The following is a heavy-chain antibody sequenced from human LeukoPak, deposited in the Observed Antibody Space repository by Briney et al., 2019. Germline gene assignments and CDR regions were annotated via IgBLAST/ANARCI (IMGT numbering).Heavy chain of an antibody. V-gene: IGHV4-38-2*02. J-gene: IGHJ5*02. D-gene: IGHD3-10*01. Sequence: SETLSLTCTVSGYSISSGYYWGWIRQPPGKGLEWIGSIYHSGSTYYNPSLKSRVTISVDTSKNQFSLKLSSVTAADTAVYYCARSPRYGSGSYYYSGSWFDPWGQGTLVTVSS. CDR1: GYSISSGYY. CDR3: ARSPRYGSGSYYYSGSWFDP. CDR2: IYHSGST.